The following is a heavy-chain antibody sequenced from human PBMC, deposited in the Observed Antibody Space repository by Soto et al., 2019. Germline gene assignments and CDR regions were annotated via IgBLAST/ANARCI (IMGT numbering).Heavy chain of an antibody. CDR2: IWYDGSNK. J-gene: IGHJ6*02. Sequence: QVQLVESGGGVVQPGRSLRLSCAASGFTFSSYGMHWVRQAPGKGLEWVAVIWYDGSNKYYADSVKGRFTISRDNSKNTLYLQMNSLRAEDTAVYYCARVGGGSEILWAYGMDVWGQGTTVTVSS. CDR1: GFTFSSYG. D-gene: IGHD3-10*01. CDR3: ARVGGGSEILWAYGMDV. V-gene: IGHV3-33*01.